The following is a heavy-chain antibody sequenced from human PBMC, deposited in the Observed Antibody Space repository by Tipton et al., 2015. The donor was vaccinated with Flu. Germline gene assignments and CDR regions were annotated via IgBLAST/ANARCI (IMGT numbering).Heavy chain of an antibody. CDR1: GFTFSNYG. D-gene: IGHD3-10*01. Sequence: QVQLVQSGGGVVQPGRSLRLSCAASGFTFSNYGMFWVRQAPGKGLEWVTTISYGGSNQYYADSVKGRFTISRDNSKNMVYLQMNSLRAEDTAVYYCARDSDCGSWCYWINYCGHGTLVIVSS. V-gene: IGHV3-30*13. J-gene: IGHJ4*01. CDR2: ISYGGSNQ. CDR3: ARDSDCGSWCYWINY.